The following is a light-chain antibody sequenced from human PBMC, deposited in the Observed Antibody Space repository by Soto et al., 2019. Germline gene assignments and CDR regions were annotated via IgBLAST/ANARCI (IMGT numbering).Light chain of an antibody. CDR1: NSDVGSYNL. V-gene: IGLV2-23*02. J-gene: IGLJ2*01. CDR3: CSYAGSNTLL. CDR2: EVT. Sequence: QSALTQPASVSGSPGQSITISCTGTNSDVGSYNLVSWYQQHPGEAPKLLIYEVTKRPSGVSNRFSGSKSGNTASLTISGIQAEDEADYYCCSYAGSNTLLFGGGTKVTVL.